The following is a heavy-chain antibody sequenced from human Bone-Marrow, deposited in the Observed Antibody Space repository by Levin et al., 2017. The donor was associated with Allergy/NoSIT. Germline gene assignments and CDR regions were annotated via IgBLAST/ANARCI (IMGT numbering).Heavy chain of an antibody. CDR2: VIPLLRTS. V-gene: IGHV1-69*08. Sequence: LGESLKISYKASGGTFRSYTISWVRLAPGQGLEWMGRVIPLLRTSNYAPSFQGRVTITADESTSTIYMDLTRLRSDDTAVYYCARDRLFGSGPGGMDVWGQGTTVSV. D-gene: IGHD3-10*01. CDR3: ARDRLFGSGPGGMDV. CDR1: GGTFRSYT. J-gene: IGHJ6*02.